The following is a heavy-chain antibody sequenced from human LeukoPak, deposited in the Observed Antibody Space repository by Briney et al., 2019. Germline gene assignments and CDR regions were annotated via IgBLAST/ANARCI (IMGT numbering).Heavy chain of an antibody. D-gene: IGHD3-10*01. CDR2: IYYSGST. J-gene: IGHJ4*02. Sequence: PSETLSLTCTVSGGSISSGDYYWSWIRQPPGKGLEWIGYIYYSGSTNYNPSLKSRVTISVDTSKNQFSLKLSSVTAADTAVYYCARLSNLRWFEIYWGQGTLVTVSS. V-gene: IGHV4-61*08. CDR1: GGSISSGDYY. CDR3: ARLSNLRWFEIY.